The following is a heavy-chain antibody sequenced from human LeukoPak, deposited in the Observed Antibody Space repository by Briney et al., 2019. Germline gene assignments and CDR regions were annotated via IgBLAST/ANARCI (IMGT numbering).Heavy chain of an antibody. J-gene: IGHJ4*02. CDR1: GGSFTNCP. CDR2: INPSGGST. CDR3: AREGPAMVRGVIISLPFDY. V-gene: IGHV1-46*01. Sequence: GASVKVSCKASGGSFTNCPFHWVRQAPGQGLEWMGVINPSGGSTSYAQKFQGRVTMTRDMSTSTVYMELSSLRSEDTAVYYCAREGPAMVRGVIISLPFDYWGQGTLVTVSS. D-gene: IGHD3-10*01.